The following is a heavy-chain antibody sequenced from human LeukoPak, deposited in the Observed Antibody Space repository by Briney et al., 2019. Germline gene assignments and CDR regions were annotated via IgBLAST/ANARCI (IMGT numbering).Heavy chain of an antibody. D-gene: IGHD5-24*01. Sequence: GGSLRLSCAASGFTFSTSTMNWVRQAPGKGLEWVSSINSRSNNIYYADSVKGRFTISRDNAKNSLYLQMNSLRAEDTAVYYCAKPVWRWLQFPPFDYWGQGTLVTVSS. CDR3: AKPVWRWLQFPPFDY. CDR2: INSRSNNI. CDR1: GFTFSTST. J-gene: IGHJ4*02. V-gene: IGHV3-21*01.